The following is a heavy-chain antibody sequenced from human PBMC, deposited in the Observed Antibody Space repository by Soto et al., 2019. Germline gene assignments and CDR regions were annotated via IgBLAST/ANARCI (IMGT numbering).Heavy chain of an antibody. CDR2: IIPMLAAP. CDR1: GGSFRTYA. V-gene: IGHV1-69*01. CDR3: ASVRPPSISVISFFAL. D-gene: IGHD6-6*01. Sequence: QGQLVQSGAEVKKPGSSVKVSCKASGGSFRTYAINWVRQAPGQGLEWMGGIIPMLAAPTYAQKFQGTLTITAEEAPPTFYTELSSRMPEDTAVGYWASVRPPSISVISFFALWARGTLITVSS. J-gene: IGHJ2*01.